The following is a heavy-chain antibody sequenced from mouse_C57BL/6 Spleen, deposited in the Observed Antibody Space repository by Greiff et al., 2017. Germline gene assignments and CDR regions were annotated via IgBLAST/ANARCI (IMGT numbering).Heavy chain of an antibody. D-gene: IGHD2-4*01. CDR3: ARRLSWYFDV. J-gene: IGHJ1*03. Sequence: VQLKESGPELVKPGASVKIPCKASGYTFTDYNMDWVKQSHGKSLEWIGDINPNNGGTIYNQKFKGKVTLTVDKSSSTAYMELRSLTSEDTAVYYCARRLSWYFDVWGTGTTVTVSS. CDR1: GYTFTDYN. V-gene: IGHV1-18*01. CDR2: INPNNGGT.